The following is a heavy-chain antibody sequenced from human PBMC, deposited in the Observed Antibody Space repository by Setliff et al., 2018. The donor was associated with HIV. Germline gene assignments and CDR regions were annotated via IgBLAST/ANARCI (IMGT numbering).Heavy chain of an antibody. CDR2: IHTSAST. CDR1: GDSIGYYY. D-gene: IGHD2-15*01. J-gene: IGHJ3*01. Sequence: SETLSLTCTVSGDSIGYYYWSWIRQPAGRGLEWMGRIHTSASTNYNPSLTSRVTLSVDTSKNQFFLKLTSLSAADTAVYYCARDRIEVVVDGPHDVFDVWGRGTTVTVSS. V-gene: IGHV4-4*07. CDR3: ARDRIEVVVDGPHDVFDV.